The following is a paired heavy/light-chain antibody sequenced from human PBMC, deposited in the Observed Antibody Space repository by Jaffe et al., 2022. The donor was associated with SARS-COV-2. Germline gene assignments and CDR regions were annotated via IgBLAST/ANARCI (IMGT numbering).Light chain of an antibody. CDR3: AVWDVSLNAWV. CDR2: SNN. V-gene: IGLV1-44*01. CDR1: DSNIGRNT. Sequence: QSVLTQPPSASGAPGQRVTLSCSGSDSNIGRNTVNWYQQFPGTAPKLLIYSNNQRPSGVSGRFSASKSGTSASLAISGLQSDDEGDYHCAVWDVSLNAWVFGGGTKLTVL. J-gene: IGLJ3*02.
Heavy chain of an antibody. V-gene: IGHV4-39*01. CDR3: ARQNGGNGWPYFYYYIDV. Sequence: LQLQESSPGPLRVSETLFLRCTVSGGSITNRLYYWDWIRQSPGKGLEWIGSIYPGGKTDYSPSLKSRVTISVDTSANQFSLTMASVTASDTGVYYCARQNGGNGWPYFYYYIDVWGRGTTVTVSS. D-gene: IGHD6-25*01. CDR1: GGSITNRLYY. J-gene: IGHJ6*03. CDR2: IYPGGKT.